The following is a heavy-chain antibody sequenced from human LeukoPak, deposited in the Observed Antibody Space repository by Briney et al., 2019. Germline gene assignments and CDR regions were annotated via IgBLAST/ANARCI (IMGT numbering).Heavy chain of an antibody. V-gene: IGHV4-59*01. D-gene: IGHD4-17*01. CDR3: ASAYGDNWFDP. CDR2: ISYTWTT. Sequence: SETLSLTCAVYGGSFSGYYWSWIRQPPGQRLEWIGQISYTWTTTYNPSLKSRVTISADTSKNHISLKLTSVTAADTAVYYCASAYGDNWFDPWGQGTLVTVSS. J-gene: IGHJ5*02. CDR1: GGSFSGYY.